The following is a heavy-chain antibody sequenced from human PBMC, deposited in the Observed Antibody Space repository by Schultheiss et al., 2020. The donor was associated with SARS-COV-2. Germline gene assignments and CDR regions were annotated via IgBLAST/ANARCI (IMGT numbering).Heavy chain of an antibody. V-gene: IGHV3-66*01. CDR1: GFFFSNAW. CDR2: IYSGGST. D-gene: IGHD3-22*01. Sequence: GGSLRLSCAASGFFFSNAWMSWVRQAPGKGLEWVSVIYSGGSTYYADSVKGRFTISRDNSKNTLYLQMNSLRAEDTAVYYCASLAPEGDYEGEDYYYYYGMDVWGQGTTVTVSS. CDR3: ASLAPEGDYEGEDYYYYYGMDV. J-gene: IGHJ6*02.